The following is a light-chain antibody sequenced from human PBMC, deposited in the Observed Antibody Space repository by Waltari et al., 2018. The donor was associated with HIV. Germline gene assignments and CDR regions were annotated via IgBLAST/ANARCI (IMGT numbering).Light chain of an antibody. V-gene: IGLV1-44*01. CDR2: SNN. Sequence: ELTQPPSASGTPGQRVTISCSGSSSNIGSNTVNWYQQLPGTAPKLLIYSNNQRPSGVPDRFSGSKSGTSASLAISGLQSEDEADYYCAAWDDSLNGVVFGGGTKLTVL. CDR1: SSNIGSNT. J-gene: IGLJ2*01. CDR3: AAWDDSLNGVV.